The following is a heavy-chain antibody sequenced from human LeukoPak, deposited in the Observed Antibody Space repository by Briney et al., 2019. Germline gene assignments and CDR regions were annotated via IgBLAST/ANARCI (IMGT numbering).Heavy chain of an antibody. V-gene: IGHV1-69*06. CDR3: ARERTFAMVRGVLAY. CDR1: GGTFSSYA. J-gene: IGHJ4*02. D-gene: IGHD3-10*01. Sequence: VASVKVSCKASGGTFSSYAISWVRQAPGQGLEWMGGIIPIFGTANYAQKFQGRVTITADKSTSTAYMELSSLRSEDTAVYYCARERTFAMVRGVLAYWGQGTLVTVSS. CDR2: IIPIFGTA.